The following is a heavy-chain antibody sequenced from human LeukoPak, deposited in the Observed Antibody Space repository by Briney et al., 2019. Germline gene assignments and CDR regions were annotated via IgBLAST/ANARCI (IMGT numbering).Heavy chain of an antibody. J-gene: IGHJ6*03. V-gene: IGHV3-20*04. CDR3: ARPMTTVTTPHRDRFAAPVHRNYYYYYMDV. CDR2: INCNGGST. CDR1: GFTFAVYG. D-gene: IGHD4-17*01. Sequence: PGGSLRLSCAASGFTFAVYGTSWVRQAHGEGLEWVSGINCNGGSTGYADSVKGRLTISRDNDKNSLYLQMNSLSAEDTALYYCARPMTTVTTPHRDRFAAPVHRNYYYYYMDVWGKGTTVTVSS.